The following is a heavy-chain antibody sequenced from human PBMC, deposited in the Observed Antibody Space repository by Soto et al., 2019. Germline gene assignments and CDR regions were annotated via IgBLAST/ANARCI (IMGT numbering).Heavy chain of an antibody. CDR2: ISYDGSNK. J-gene: IGHJ3*02. CDR1: GFTFSSYG. D-gene: IGHD5-12*01. CDR3: AKQSRKGGYPDAFDI. Sequence: PGGSLRLSCAASGFTFSSYGMHWVRQAPGKGLEWVAVISYDGSNKYYADSVKGRFTISRDNSKNTLYLQMNSLRAEDTAVYYCAKQSRKGGYPDAFDIWGQGTMVTVSS. V-gene: IGHV3-30*18.